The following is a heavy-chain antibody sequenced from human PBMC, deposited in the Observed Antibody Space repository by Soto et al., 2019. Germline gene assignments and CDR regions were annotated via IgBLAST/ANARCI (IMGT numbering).Heavy chain of an antibody. CDR2: ITGSGGNT. J-gene: IGHJ4*02. Sequence: EVQLLESGGGLAQPGGSLRLSCAASGFTFSSYTMSWVRQAPGKGLEWVSAITGSGGNTFYADSVKCRFTISRDNSKNTLYLQMSSLRAEDGVVYYCAKISEATIRVGYDYWGQGTLVTVSS. D-gene: IGHD5-12*01. V-gene: IGHV3-23*01. CDR3: AKISEATIRVGYDY. CDR1: GFTFSSYT.